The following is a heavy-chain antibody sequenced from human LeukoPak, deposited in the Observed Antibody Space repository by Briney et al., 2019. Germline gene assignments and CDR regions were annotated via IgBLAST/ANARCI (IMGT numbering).Heavy chain of an antibody. Sequence: ESGPTLVKPTQTLTLTCTFSGFSLSTSGVGVGWIRQPPGKALEWIGSIYYSGSTYYNPSLKSRVTISVDTSKNQFSLKLSSVTAADTAVYYCARLLWNVAAAPYYYYYYMDVWGKGTTVTISS. CDR1: GFSLSTSGVG. V-gene: IGHV4-39*01. D-gene: IGHD6-13*01. CDR2: IYYSGST. CDR3: ARLLWNVAAAPYYYYYYMDV. J-gene: IGHJ6*03.